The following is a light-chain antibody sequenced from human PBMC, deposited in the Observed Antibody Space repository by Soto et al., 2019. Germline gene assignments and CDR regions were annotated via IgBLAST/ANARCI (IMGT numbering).Light chain of an antibody. Sequence: EMVMTHSPATLSVSPGERATLSFRSSQSVSSNLAWYQQKPGRAPRLLIYGISTRATGIPARFSGSGSGTDFTLTISSLQSEDFAVYYCQQRIKWPITFGQGTRLEIK. CDR1: QSVSSN. CDR2: GIS. CDR3: QQRIKWPIT. V-gene: IGKV3-15*01. J-gene: IGKJ5*01.